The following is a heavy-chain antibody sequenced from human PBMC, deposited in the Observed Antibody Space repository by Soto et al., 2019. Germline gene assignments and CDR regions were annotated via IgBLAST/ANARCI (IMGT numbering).Heavy chain of an antibody. D-gene: IGHD3-10*01. Sequence: QAQLLESGPGLVKPSGTLSLTCAVSSGSISSSNWWSWVRQPPGKGLEWIGEIYHSGSTNYNPSLKSRVTISVDKSKNQFSLKLSSVTAADTAVYYCSGGLLWFGESYYFDYWGQGTLVTVSS. J-gene: IGHJ4*02. CDR2: IYHSGST. V-gene: IGHV4-4*02. CDR3: SGGLLWFGESYYFDY. CDR1: SGSISSSNW.